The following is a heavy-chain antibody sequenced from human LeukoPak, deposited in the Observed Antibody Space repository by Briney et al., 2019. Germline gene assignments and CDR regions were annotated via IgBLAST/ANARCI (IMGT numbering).Heavy chain of an antibody. CDR2: IYYSGST. D-gene: IGHD3-9*01. CDR3: ARDRTISWFDP. CDR1: GGSISSSSYY. V-gene: IGHV4-39*07. J-gene: IGHJ5*02. Sequence: SETLSLTCTVSGGSISSSSYYWGWIRQPPGKGLEWIGSIYYSGSTYYNPSLKSRVTISVDTSKNQFSLKLSSVTAADTAVYYCARDRTISWFDPWGQGTLVTVSS.